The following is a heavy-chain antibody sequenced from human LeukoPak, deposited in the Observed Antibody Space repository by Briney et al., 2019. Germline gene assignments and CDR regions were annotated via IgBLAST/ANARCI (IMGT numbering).Heavy chain of an antibody. V-gene: IGHV4-31*03. D-gene: IGHD4-23*01. CDR1: GGSISSGGYY. J-gene: IGHJ6*02. CDR3: ARAVRVAYSGKDLYYGMDV. Sequence: SETLSLTCTVSGGSISSGGYYWSWIRQHPGKGLEWIGYIYYIVSTYYNPSLKSRVTISVDTSKNQFSLKLSSVTAADTAVYYCARAVRVAYSGKDLYYGMDVWGQGTTVTVSS. CDR2: IYYIVST.